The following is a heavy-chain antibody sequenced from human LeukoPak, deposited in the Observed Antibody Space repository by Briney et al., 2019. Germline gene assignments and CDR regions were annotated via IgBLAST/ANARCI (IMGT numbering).Heavy chain of an antibody. CDR2: ISYDGNYK. D-gene: IGHD3-9*01. V-gene: IGHV3-30-3*01. CDR1: GFIFSSYA. J-gene: IGHJ6*02. Sequence: PGRSLRLSCVASGFIFSSYALHWVRQAPGKGLEWVAVISYDGNYKYYADSVKGRFTISRDNSKNTLFLQMNSLRPEDTAMYYCARGEYDLLTRVYDTYGIDVWGQGTTVTVSS. CDR3: ARGEYDLLTRVYDTYGIDV.